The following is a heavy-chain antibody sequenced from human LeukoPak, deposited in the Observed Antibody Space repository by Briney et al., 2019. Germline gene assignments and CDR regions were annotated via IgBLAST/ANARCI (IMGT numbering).Heavy chain of an antibody. V-gene: IGHV3-73*01. Sequence: GGSLRLSCAASGFTFSGSAMHWVRQASGKGLEWVGRIRSKANSYATAYAASVKGRFTISRDDSKNTAYLQMNSLKTEDTAVYYCTANTYDFWSGYKDYWGQGTLVTVSS. J-gene: IGHJ4*02. CDR2: IRSKANSYAT. CDR1: GFTFSGSA. CDR3: TANTYDFWSGYKDY. D-gene: IGHD3-3*01.